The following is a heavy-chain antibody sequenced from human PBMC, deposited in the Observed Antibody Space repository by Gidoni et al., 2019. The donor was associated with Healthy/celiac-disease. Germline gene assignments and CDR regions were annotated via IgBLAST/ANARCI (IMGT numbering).Heavy chain of an antibody. D-gene: IGHD3-16*01. CDR3: ARDAMGMGGRGYFDY. V-gene: IGHV4-39*02. J-gene: IGHJ4*02. CDR2: ST. Sequence: STYYNPSLKSRVTISVDTSKNQFSLKLSSVTAADTAVYYCARDAMGMGGRGYFDYWGQGTLVTVSS.